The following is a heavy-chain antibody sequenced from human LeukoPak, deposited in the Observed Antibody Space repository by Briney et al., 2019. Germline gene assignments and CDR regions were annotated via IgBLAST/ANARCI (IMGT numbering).Heavy chain of an antibody. Sequence: GGSLRLSCAASGFTFRIYGMNWLRQAPGTGPRWVAYIGASDVSDVYYADSVAGQFTISRDDAKSSLYLQMNSLTAEDTGVYYCARASRDGYAYWGRGTPVSVSS. V-gene: IGHV3-48*03. J-gene: IGHJ4*02. D-gene: IGHD5-24*01. CDR1: GFTFRIYG. CDR2: IGASDVSDV. CDR3: ARASRDGYAY.